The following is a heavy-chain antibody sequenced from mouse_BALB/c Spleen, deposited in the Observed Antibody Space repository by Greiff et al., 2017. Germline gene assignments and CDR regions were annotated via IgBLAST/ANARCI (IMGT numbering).Heavy chain of an antibody. CDR1: GYAFTNYL. CDR3: ARQDRDYFDY. CDR2: INPGSGGT. V-gene: IGHV1-54*03. J-gene: IGHJ2*01. Sequence: QVQLKESGAELVRPGTSVKVSCKASGYAFTNYLIEWVKQRPGQGLEWIGVINPGSGGTNYNEKFKGKATLTADKSSSTAYMQLSSLTSDDSAVYFCARQDRDYFDYWGQGTTLTVSS.